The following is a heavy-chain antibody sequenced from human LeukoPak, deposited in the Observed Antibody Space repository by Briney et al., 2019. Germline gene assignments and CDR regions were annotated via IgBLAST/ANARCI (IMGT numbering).Heavy chain of an antibody. D-gene: IGHD3-10*01. CDR3: ARGGYYGSGNDFRFDP. CDR2: IYYSGIT. Sequence: PSDTLSLTCTVSGGSISSYYWSWIRQPPGKGLEWIRHIYYSGITNYKPSLKSRVTISVDTSKNQFSLRLSSVTAADTAVYYCARGGYYGSGNDFRFDPWGQGTLVTVSS. V-gene: IGHV4-59*01. J-gene: IGHJ5*02. CDR1: GGSISSYY.